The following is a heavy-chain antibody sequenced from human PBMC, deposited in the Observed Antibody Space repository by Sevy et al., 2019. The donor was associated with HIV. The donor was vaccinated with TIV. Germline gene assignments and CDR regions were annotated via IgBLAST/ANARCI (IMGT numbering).Heavy chain of an antibody. V-gene: IGHV3-48*02. D-gene: IGHD3-22*01. CDR2: ISCTATT. CDR3: AREAYYYDSREENWFDP. J-gene: IGHJ5*02. Sequence: GGSLRLSCKPSGFTFSVYAMHWVRQAPGKGLEWVSSISCTATTYYADSVRDRFTISRDNAKNLLYLEMNSLRDEDTAVYYCAREAYYYDSREENWFDPWGQGTLVTVSS. CDR1: GFTFSVYA.